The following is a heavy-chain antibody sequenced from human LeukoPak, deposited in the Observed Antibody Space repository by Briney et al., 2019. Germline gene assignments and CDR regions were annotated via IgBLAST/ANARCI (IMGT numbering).Heavy chain of an antibody. V-gene: IGHV3-9*03. D-gene: IGHD3-3*01. CDR2: ISWNSGSI. CDR1: GFTFDDYA. CDR3: AKGWGYDFWSGYVDY. Sequence: GRSLRLSCAASGFTFDDYAMHWVRQAPGKGLEWVSGISWNSGSIGYADSVKGRFTISRDNAKNSLYLQMNSLRGEDMALYYCAKGWGYDFWSGYVDYWGQGTLVTVSS. J-gene: IGHJ4*02.